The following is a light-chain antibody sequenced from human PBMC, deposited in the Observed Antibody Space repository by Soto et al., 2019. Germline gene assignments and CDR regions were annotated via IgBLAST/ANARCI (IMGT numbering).Light chain of an antibody. V-gene: IGLV6-57*04. CDR2: EDY. CDR1: SGSIASNY. Sequence: NFMLTQPHSVSESPGKTVTISCTRSSGSIASNYVQWYQQRPGSAPTTVIYEDYQRPSGVPDRFSGSIDSSSNSASLTISGLRTGAGGDSSCQSYDNTNRAVVFGGGTQLTAL. CDR3: QSYDNTNRAVV. J-gene: IGLJ2*01.